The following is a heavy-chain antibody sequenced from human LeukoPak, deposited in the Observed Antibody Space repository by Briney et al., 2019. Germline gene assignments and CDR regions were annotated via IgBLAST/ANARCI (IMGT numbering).Heavy chain of an antibody. CDR3: ARGAEAETSPLDF. CDR1: GYIFSDYY. CDR2: INPKSSAA. V-gene: IGHV1-2*02. Sequence: ASVKVSCKASGYIFSDYYMHWVRQAPGQGLEWLGWINPKSSAADYAQQFRGRVTMTRDTSINTDYMEMKRATSDDTAVYYCARGAEAETSPLDFWGQGTLVIVS. D-gene: IGHD6-13*01. J-gene: IGHJ4*02.